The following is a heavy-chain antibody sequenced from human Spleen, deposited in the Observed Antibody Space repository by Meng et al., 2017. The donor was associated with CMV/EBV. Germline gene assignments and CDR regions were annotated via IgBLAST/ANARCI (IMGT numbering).Heavy chain of an antibody. Sequence: GESLKISCTASGFIFSRYEMNWVRQAPGKGLEWVANIKQDGSEKYYVDSVKGRFTISRDNAKNTLYLQMNSLRAEDTAVYYCARGPYCTSSSCFYYYYYAMDVWGQGTTVTVSS. V-gene: IGHV3-7*01. J-gene: IGHJ6*02. CDR2: IKQDGSEK. CDR1: GFIFSRYE. CDR3: ARGPYCTSSSCFYYYYYAMDV. D-gene: IGHD2-2*01.